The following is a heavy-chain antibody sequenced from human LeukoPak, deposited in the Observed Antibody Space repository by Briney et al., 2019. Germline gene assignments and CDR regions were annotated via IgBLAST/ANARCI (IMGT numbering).Heavy chain of an antibody. CDR3: VRTAESGGLYYYGMDV. V-gene: IGHV3-30*01. CDR2: ISYRGTNE. J-gene: IGHJ6*02. Sequence: PGGSLRLSCAASGFTFSTYAMHWVRQAPGKGLEWVAVISYRGTNEYYADSVMGRVSISRDNAKNTLYLQMNSLRDDDTAVYYCVRTAESGGLYYYGMDVWGQGTTVTVSS. CDR1: GFTFSTYA. D-gene: IGHD3-16*01.